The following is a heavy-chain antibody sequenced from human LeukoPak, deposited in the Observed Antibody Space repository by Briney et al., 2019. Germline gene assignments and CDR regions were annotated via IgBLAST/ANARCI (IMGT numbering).Heavy chain of an antibody. CDR1: GFSLNTNGMC. D-gene: IGHD1-26*01. J-gene: IGHJ4*02. Sequence: ESGPTLVNPTQTPTLTCTFSGFSLNTNGMCVGWIRQPPGMALEWLALIDWDEDKFYSVSLRTRLTISKDTSKDQVILTMTDMDPVDTATYYCARMYGSYGPNFDYWGQGMLVTVPS. V-gene: IGHV2-70*01. CDR2: IDWDEDK. CDR3: ARMYGSYGPNFDY.